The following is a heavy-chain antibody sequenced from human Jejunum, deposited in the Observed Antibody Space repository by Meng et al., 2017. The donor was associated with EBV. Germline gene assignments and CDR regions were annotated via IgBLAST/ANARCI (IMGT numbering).Heavy chain of an antibody. CDR1: GASITGTNW. J-gene: IGHJ4*02. CDR2: IWHGGNT. V-gene: IGHV4-4*02. CDR3: ARGNAYNVPSFDY. D-gene: IGHD5-24*01. Sequence: QARRQESCQALETHSGTLYVTCAGCGASITGTNWGTWVRQPPGKGLEWIDEIWHGGNTNYNPALKRRVTISVDKSNNQFSLKLASVTAADTAVYFCARGNAYNVPSFDYWGQGTLVTVSS.